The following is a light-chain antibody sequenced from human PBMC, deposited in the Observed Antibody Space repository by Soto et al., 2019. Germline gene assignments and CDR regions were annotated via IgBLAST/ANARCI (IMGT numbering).Light chain of an antibody. Sequence: QSVLTQPASVSGSPGQSITISCTGTSSDVGGYNYVSWYQRHPGKAPKLMIYDVSNRPSGVSNRFSDSKSGNTASLTISGLQAEDEADYYCSSYTSSSTLVVFGTGTKVTVL. CDR2: DVS. J-gene: IGLJ1*01. CDR3: SSYTSSSTLVV. V-gene: IGLV2-14*01. CDR1: SSDVGGYNY.